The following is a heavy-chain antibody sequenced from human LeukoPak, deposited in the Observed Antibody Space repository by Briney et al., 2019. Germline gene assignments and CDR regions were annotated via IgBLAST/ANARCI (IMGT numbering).Heavy chain of an antibody. J-gene: IGHJ4*02. CDR3: GTAFGVMDLDY. CDR1: GYTFTGYY. V-gene: IGHV1-2*02. D-gene: IGHD3-3*01. CDR2: INPNSGGT. Sequence: ASVKVSCKASGYTFTGYYMHWVRQAPGQGLEWMGWINPNSGGTNYAQKFQGRVTMTRDTSISTAYMELSRLRSDDTAVYFCGTAFGVMDLDYWGQGTLVTVSS.